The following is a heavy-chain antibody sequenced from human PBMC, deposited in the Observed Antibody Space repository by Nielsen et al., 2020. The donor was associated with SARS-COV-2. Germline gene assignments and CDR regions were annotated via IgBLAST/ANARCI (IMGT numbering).Heavy chain of an antibody. V-gene: IGHV4-34*01. CDR1: GGSFSGYY. CDR2: INHSGST. D-gene: IGHD6-13*01. CDR3: AIEAFIAATTT. Sequence: ESLKISCAVYGGSFSGYYWSWIRQPPGKGLEWIGEINHSGSTKYNPSLKSRVTISVDTSKNQFSLKLSSVTAADTAVYYCAIEAFIAATTTWGQGTLVTVSS. J-gene: IGHJ4*02.